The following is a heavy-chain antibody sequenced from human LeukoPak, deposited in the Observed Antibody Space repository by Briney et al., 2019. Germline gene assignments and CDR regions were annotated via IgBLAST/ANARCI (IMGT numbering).Heavy chain of an antibody. CDR1: GGSFSSYY. V-gene: IGHV4-59*01. Sequence: SETLSLTCTVSGGSFSSYYWSWIRQPPGKGLEWIWYIYYSGSTNYNPSHKSRVTLSVDTSKNQYCLKLSSVTAADTAVYYCARVPEILPHVGGEGTTPTVPS. J-gene: IGHJ6*04. CDR3: ARVPEILPHV. CDR2: IYYSGST. D-gene: IGHD1-14*01.